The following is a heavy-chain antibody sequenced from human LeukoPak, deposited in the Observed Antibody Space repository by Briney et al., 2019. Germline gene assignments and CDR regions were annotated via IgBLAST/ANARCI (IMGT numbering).Heavy chain of an antibody. Sequence: SETLSLTCTVSGGSISSYYWSWIRQPPGKGLEWIGYIYYSGSTNYNPSLKSRVTISVDTSKNQFSLKLSSVTAADTAVYYWARVGGGAVAHHDYWGQGTLVTVSS. CDR2: IYYSGST. CDR1: GGSISSYY. V-gene: IGHV4-59*01. CDR3: ARVGGGAVAHHDY. D-gene: IGHD6-19*01. J-gene: IGHJ4*02.